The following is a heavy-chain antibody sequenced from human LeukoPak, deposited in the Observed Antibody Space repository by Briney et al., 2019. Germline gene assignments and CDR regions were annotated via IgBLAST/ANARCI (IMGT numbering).Heavy chain of an antibody. CDR3: ARTDLGSSFDDAFDI. J-gene: IGHJ3*02. V-gene: IGHV4-38-2*02. CDR2: IYHSGST. Sequence: SETLSLTCTVSGYSISSGYYWGWIRQPPGKGLEWIGSIYHSGSTYYNPSLESRVTISVDTSKNQFSLKLSSVTAADTAVYYCARTDLGSSFDDAFDIWGQGTMVTVSS. CDR1: GYSISSGYY. D-gene: IGHD6-6*01.